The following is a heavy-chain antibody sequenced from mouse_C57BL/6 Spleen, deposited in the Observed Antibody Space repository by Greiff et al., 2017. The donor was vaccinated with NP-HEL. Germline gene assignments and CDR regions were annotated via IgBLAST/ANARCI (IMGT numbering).Heavy chain of an antibody. J-gene: IGHJ2*01. CDR1: GYAFSSSW. CDR3: AKIYYGSSPFDY. D-gene: IGHD1-1*01. Sequence: QVQLKESGPELVKPGASVKISCKASGYAFSSSWMNWVKQRPGKGLAWIGRIYPGDGDTNYNGKFKGKATLTADKSSSTAYMQLSSLTSEDSAVYFCAKIYYGSSPFDYWGQGTTLTVSS. V-gene: IGHV1-82*01. CDR2: IYPGDGDT.